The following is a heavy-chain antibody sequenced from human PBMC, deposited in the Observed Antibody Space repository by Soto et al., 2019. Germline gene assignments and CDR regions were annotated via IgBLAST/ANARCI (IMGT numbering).Heavy chain of an antibody. CDR2: FYYSGTT. CDR3: ADGGNWNDTLASYYGVDV. D-gene: IGHD1-20*01. V-gene: IGHV4-39*01. CDR1: GVSLSSSSYY. J-gene: IGHJ6*02. Sequence: SETLSLTCTVSGVSLSSSSYYWGWVRQPPGKGLEWIGSFYYSGTTYYNPSLKSRVSISVDTSKNEFSLKLSSVTAADTDVYYCADGGNWNDTLASYYGVDVWGQGTTVT.